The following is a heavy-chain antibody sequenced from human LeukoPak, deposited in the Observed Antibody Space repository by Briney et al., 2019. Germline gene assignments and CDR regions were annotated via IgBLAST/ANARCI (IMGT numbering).Heavy chain of an antibody. V-gene: IGHV3-23*01. Sequence: PGGSLRLSCAASGFTFSSYAMSWVRQAPGEGVEWVSAVSGSGGSTYYADSVKGRFTISRDNPKNTLYLQMNSLRAEDTAVYYCAKDSSGSYSSYYYYYMDVWGKGTTVTVSS. J-gene: IGHJ6*03. CDR3: AKDSSGSYSSYYYYYMDV. CDR1: GFTFSSYA. D-gene: IGHD1-26*01. CDR2: VSGSGGST.